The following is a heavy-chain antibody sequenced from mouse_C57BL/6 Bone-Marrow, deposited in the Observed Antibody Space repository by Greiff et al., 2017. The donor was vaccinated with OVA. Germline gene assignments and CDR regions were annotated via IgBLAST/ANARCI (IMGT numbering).Heavy chain of an antibody. CDR1: GYTFTSYW. V-gene: IGHV1-53*01. CDR2: INPSNGGT. Sequence: QVQLQQPGTELVKPGASVKLSCKASGYTFTSYWMHWVKQRPGQGLEWIGIINPSNGGTNYNEKFKSKATLTVDKSSSTAYMQLSSLTSEDSAVYYCASSRDSGSRSYYLDDWGKGTTVTVSS. CDR3: ASSRDSGSRSYYLDD. J-gene: IGHJ1*03. D-gene: IGHD1-1*01.